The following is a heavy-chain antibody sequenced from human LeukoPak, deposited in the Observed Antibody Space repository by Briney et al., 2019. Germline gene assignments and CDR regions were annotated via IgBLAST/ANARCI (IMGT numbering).Heavy chain of an antibody. CDR3: AKDTYYYDSSGYFRYWYFDL. D-gene: IGHD3-22*01. CDR2: ISGSGGST. CDR1: GFTFSSYA. J-gene: IGHJ2*01. V-gene: IGHV3-23*01. Sequence: PGGSLRLSCAASGFTFSSYAMSWVRQAPGKGLEWVSAISGSGGSTYYADSVKGRFTISRDNSKNTLYLQMNSLRAEDTAVYYCAKDTYYYDSSGYFRYWYFDLWGRGTLVTVSS.